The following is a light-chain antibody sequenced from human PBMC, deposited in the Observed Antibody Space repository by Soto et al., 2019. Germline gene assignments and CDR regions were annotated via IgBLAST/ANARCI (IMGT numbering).Light chain of an antibody. CDR3: CSYAGSYTFAV. J-gene: IGLJ1*01. Sequence: QSVVTQPRSVSGPPGQSGTLSCPGASSDFGGYNYVSWYQQHPGKAPKLMIYDVSKRPSGVPDRFSGSKSGNTASLTISGLQAEDEADYYCCSYAGSYTFAVFGTGTKLTVL. V-gene: IGLV2-11*01. CDR1: SSDFGGYNY. CDR2: DVS.